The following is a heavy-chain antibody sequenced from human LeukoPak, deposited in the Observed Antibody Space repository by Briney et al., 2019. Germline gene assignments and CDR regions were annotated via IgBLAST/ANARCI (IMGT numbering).Heavy chain of an antibody. CDR2: ISYDGSNK. J-gene: IGHJ4*02. CDR1: GFTFSSYA. Sequence: QAGGSLRLSCAASGFTFSSYAMHRVRQAPGKGLEWVAVISYDGSNKYYADSVKGRFTISRDNSKNTLYLQMNSLRAEDTAVYYCAKARGSYYDFWSGYYERGAADYWGQGTLVTVSS. D-gene: IGHD3-3*01. CDR3: AKARGSYYDFWSGYYERGAADY. V-gene: IGHV3-30*04.